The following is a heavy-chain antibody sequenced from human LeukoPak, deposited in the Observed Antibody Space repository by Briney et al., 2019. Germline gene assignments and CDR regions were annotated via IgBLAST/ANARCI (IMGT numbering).Heavy chain of an antibody. D-gene: IGHD5-18*01. CDR3: AKAIQIYGMDV. CDR1: GFTFSSYG. V-gene: IGHV3-30*18. Sequence: GGSLRLSCAASGFTFSSYGMHWVRQAPGKGLEWVAVISYDGSNKYYADSVKGRFTISRDNSKNTLYLQMNSLRAEDTAVYYCAKAIQIYGMDVWGQGTTVTVSS. J-gene: IGHJ6*02. CDR2: ISYDGSNK.